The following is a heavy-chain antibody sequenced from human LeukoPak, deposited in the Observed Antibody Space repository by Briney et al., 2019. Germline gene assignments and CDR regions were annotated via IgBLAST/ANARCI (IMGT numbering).Heavy chain of an antibody. J-gene: IGHJ5*02. D-gene: IGHD6-13*01. CDR3: ARDGSSWSNWFDP. CDR1: GFTLSSYW. CDR2: INGDGSST. Sequence: PGGSLRLSCAASGFTLSSYWMYWVRQAPGKGLVWVSRINGDGSSTSYAESVKGRFTISRDNAKNTLYLQMNSLRAEDTAVYYCARDGSSWSNWFDPWGQGTLVTVSS. V-gene: IGHV3-74*01.